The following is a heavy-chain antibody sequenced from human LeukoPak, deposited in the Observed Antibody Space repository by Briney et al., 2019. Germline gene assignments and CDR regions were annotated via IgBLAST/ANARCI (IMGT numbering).Heavy chain of an antibody. V-gene: IGHV3-30*02. Sequence: GGSLRLSCAASGFTFSSYGMHWVRQAPGKGLEWVAFIRYDGSNKYYADSVKGRFTIFRDNSKNTLYLQMNSLRAEDTAVYYCANHDFWSGYYSYWGQGTLVTVSS. CDR2: IRYDGSNK. D-gene: IGHD3-3*01. CDR3: ANHDFWSGYYSY. CDR1: GFTFSSYG. J-gene: IGHJ4*02.